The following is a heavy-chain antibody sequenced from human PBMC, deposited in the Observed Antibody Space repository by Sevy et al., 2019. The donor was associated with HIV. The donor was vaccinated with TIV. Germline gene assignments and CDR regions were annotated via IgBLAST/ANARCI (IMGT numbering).Heavy chain of an antibody. CDR2: INQDATAN. J-gene: IGHJ4*02. Sequence: GGSLRLSCVASGFKFNSYWMLWVRQAPGKGLEWVANINQDATANLYADSVRGRFIISRDNVRNSVSLQMNILRVEDTALYDCMIAISTVDTFWGQGTLVSDSS. CDR1: GFKFNSYW. V-gene: IGHV3-7*01. D-gene: IGHD3-9*01. CDR3: MIAISTVDTF.